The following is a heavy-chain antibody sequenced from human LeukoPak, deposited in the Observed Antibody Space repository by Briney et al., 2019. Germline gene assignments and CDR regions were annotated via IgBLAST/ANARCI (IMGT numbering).Heavy chain of an antibody. CDR3: ARLKRGYCTNGVCPLSLFDY. J-gene: IGHJ4*02. D-gene: IGHD2-8*01. V-gene: IGHV1-8*01. Sequence: ASVKVSCKASGYTFTNYDINWVRQATGQGLEWMGWMNPNSGNTGYAQKFQDRVTMTRNTPISTAYMELSSLRSEDTAVYYCARLKRGYCTNGVCPLSLFDYWGQGTLVTVSS. CDR1: GYTFTNYD. CDR2: MNPNSGNT.